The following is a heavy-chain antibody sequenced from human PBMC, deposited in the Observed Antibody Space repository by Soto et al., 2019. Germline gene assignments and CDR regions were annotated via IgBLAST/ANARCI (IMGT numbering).Heavy chain of an antibody. D-gene: IGHD6-19*01. Sequence: SETLSLTCDVSGYSISSGFYGGWIRQPPGXGLEWIGTIYHTGTTYYNPSLRSRVTLSIDTSKNQFSLKLNSVTAADTAVYYCARALSTHIAVAGMGYFDSWGPGTLVTVS. CDR1: GYSISSGFY. V-gene: IGHV4-38-2*01. CDR2: IYHTGTT. CDR3: ARALSTHIAVAGMGYFDS. J-gene: IGHJ4*02.